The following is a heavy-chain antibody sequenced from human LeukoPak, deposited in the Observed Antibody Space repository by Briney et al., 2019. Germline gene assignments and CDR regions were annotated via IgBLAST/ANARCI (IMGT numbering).Heavy chain of an antibody. CDR2: ISSSSSTI. Sequence: PGGSLRLSCAASGFTFSSYSMNWVRQAPGKGLEWVSYISSSSSTIYYADSVKGRFTISRDNAKNSLYLQMNSLRAEDTAVYYCASWAAARGYWGQGTLVTVSS. V-gene: IGHV3-48*04. J-gene: IGHJ4*02. CDR1: GFTFSSYS. D-gene: IGHD6-13*01. CDR3: ASWAAARGY.